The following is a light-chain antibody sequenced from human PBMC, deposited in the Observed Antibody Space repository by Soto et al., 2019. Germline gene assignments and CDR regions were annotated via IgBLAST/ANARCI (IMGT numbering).Light chain of an antibody. CDR3: QQYGSSRWT. J-gene: IGKJ1*01. V-gene: IGKV3-15*01. CDR1: QSVATN. Sequence: EIVMTQSPATLSVSPGERATLSGRASQSVATNLAWYQQKPGQPPRLLIYGASTRATGIPARFSGSGSGTDFTLTISRLEPEDFAVYYCQQYGSSRWTFGQGTKVDIK. CDR2: GAS.